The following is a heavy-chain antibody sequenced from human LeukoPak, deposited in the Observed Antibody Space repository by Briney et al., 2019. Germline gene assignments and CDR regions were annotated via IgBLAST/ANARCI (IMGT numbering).Heavy chain of an antibody. CDR2: ISYDGSNK. V-gene: IGHV3-30*04. J-gene: IGHJ4*02. CDR1: GFTFSSYA. CDR3: AREGGGSSHQVIFDY. Sequence: GGSLRLSCAASGFTFSSYAMHWVRQAPGKGLEWVAVISYDGSNKYYADSVKGRFTISRDNSKNTLYLQMNSLRAEDTAVYYCAREGGGSSHQVIFDYWGQGTLVTVSS. D-gene: IGHD6-13*01.